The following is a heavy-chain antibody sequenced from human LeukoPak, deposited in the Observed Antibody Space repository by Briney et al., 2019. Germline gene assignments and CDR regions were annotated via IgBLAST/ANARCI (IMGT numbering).Heavy chain of an antibody. CDR3: GKSWGSYRLDFDY. V-gene: IGHV3-7*01. CDR2: VKQDGSEK. D-gene: IGHD3-16*01. CDR1: GFSFSSYW. J-gene: IGHJ4*02. Sequence: QPGGSLRLSCADSGFSFSSYWMTWVRQAPGKGLEWVAYVKQDGSEKYYVDSVKGRFTISKDNAKNSLYLQMNSLRAEDTAVYYCGKSWGSYRLDFDYWGQGTLVTVSS.